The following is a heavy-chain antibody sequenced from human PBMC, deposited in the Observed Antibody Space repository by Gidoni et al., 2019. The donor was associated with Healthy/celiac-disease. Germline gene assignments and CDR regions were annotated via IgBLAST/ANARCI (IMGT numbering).Heavy chain of an antibody. Sequence: EVQLVESGGGLVQPGGSLRLPCPVSGFTFSSYEMNWVRQAPGKGLEWVSYISSSGSTIYYADSVKGRFTISRDNAKNSLYLQMNSLRAEDTAVYYCAREYSSSNDAFDIWGQGTMVTVSS. V-gene: IGHV3-48*03. CDR2: ISSSGSTI. D-gene: IGHD6-13*01. CDR3: AREYSSSNDAFDI. CDR1: GFTFSSYE. J-gene: IGHJ3*02.